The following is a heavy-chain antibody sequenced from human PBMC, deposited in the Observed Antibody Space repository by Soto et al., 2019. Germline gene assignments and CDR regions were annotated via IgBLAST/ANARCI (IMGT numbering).Heavy chain of an antibody. CDR2: INPNSGDT. J-gene: IGHJ6*02. V-gene: IGHV1-2*02. CDR3: ARALIGFLDWLPDNYYYGMDV. CDR1: GHSFTGHY. Sequence: ASVKVSCKVSGHSFTGHYMHWVRQAPGQGLEWMGWINPNSGDTNYARKFQGRVTMTRDTSIKTVYMELSSLRSDDTAVYYCARALIGFLDWLPDNYYYGMDVWGQGTTVT. D-gene: IGHD3-3*02.